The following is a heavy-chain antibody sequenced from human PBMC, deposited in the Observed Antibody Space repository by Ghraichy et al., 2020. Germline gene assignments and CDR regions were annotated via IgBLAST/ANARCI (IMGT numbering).Heavy chain of an antibody. J-gene: IGHJ4*02. CDR3: ARGKPVGFGVVYLDY. CDR2: IIPIFGTA. CDR1: GGTFSSYA. Sequence: SVKVSCKASGGTFSSYAISWVRQAPGQGLEWMGGIIPIFGTANYAQKFQGRVTITADESTSTAYMELSSLRSEDTAVYYCARGKPVGFGVVYLDYWGQGTLVTVSS. D-gene: IGHD3-3*01. V-gene: IGHV1-69*13.